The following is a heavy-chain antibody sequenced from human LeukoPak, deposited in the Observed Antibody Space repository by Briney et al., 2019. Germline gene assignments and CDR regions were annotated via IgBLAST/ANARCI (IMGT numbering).Heavy chain of an antibody. CDR1: GFTFSSYA. Sequence: GGSLRLSCAASGFTFSSYAMSWVRQAPGKGLEWVSYINHIGDIIYYADSVKGRFTISRDNAKNSLYLQMNSLRAEDTAVYHCVREGLGFAHGFDYWGQGALVIVSS. D-gene: IGHD2-8*01. CDR2: INHIGDII. CDR3: VREGLGFAHGFDY. V-gene: IGHV3-48*03. J-gene: IGHJ4*02.